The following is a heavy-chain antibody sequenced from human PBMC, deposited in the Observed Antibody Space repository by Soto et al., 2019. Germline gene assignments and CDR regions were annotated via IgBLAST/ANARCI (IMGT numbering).Heavy chain of an antibody. CDR3: ARGVGSGRDYGLDV. V-gene: IGHV4-34*01. Sequence: QVQLQQWGAGLLKPSETLSLTCAVSGESFSDYFWSWIRQPQGKGLEWIGEIDQTGRTNYNPSLKSRVIMSVDTSKNQFSLNLSSVTAADTAMYYCARGVGSGRDYGLDVWGQGTTVTVS. CDR1: GESFSDYF. CDR2: IDQTGRT. D-gene: IGHD3-10*01. J-gene: IGHJ6*02.